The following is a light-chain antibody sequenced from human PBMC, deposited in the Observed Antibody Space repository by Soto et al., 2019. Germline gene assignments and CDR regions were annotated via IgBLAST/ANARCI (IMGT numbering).Light chain of an antibody. V-gene: IGKV3-20*01. CDR3: HQYAHLPLT. CDR2: DAS. J-gene: IGKJ4*01. CDR1: QNVGKSY. Sequence: EIVLTQSPDTLSLSPGERVTLSCRASQNVGKSYLGWYQQKPGQAPRLLIYDASRRATGIPGRFSGNESGTDFTLAISRLEPDDFAVCYCHQYAHLPLTFGGGTRGEL.